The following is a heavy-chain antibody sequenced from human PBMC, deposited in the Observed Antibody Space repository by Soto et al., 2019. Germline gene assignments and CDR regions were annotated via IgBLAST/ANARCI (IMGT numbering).Heavy chain of an antibody. D-gene: IGHD2-21*02. Sequence: QITLKESGPPLVKPTQTLTLTCTFSGFSLSTSGVGVGWIRQPPGKALEWLALIYWDDDKRYSPSLKSRLTIXKXTFXNQVVLTMTNMDPVDTATYYCAHSLVTATSYYFDYWGQGTLVTVSS. CDR1: GFSLSTSGVG. CDR2: IYWDDDK. CDR3: AHSLVTATSYYFDY. V-gene: IGHV2-5*02. J-gene: IGHJ4*02.